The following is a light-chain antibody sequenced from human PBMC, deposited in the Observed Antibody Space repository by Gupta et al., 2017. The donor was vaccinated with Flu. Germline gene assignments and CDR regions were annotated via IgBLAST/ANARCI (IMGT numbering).Light chain of an antibody. CDR1: QSLVHSNGNTY. CDR2: RVS. V-gene: IGKV2-30*02. Sequence: VVMTPSPLSLPVTVGQPASISCRSSQSLVHSNGNTYLTWYQQRPGQSPRRLIYRVSNRDSGVPDRFSGSGSGTDFTLKISRVEAEDVGVYYCMQGTHWPTFGQGTKVEIK. J-gene: IGKJ1*01. CDR3: MQGTHWPT.